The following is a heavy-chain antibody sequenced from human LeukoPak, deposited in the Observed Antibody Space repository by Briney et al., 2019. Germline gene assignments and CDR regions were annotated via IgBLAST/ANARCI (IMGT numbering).Heavy chain of an antibody. CDR1: GFTFSSYA. Sequence: QPGGSLRLSCAASGFTFSSYAMHWVRQAPGKGLEWVAVISYDGSNKYYADSVKGRFTISRDNSKNTLYLQMNSLRAEDTAVYYCARGRVGDSSGRYVPRPFDYWGQGTLVTVSS. J-gene: IGHJ4*02. CDR3: ARGRVGDSSGRYVPRPFDY. CDR2: ISYDGSNK. D-gene: IGHD6-19*01. V-gene: IGHV3-30-3*01.